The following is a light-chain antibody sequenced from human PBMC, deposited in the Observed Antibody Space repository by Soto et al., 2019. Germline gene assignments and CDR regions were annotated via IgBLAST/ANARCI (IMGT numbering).Light chain of an antibody. CDR1: SGDIARNY. J-gene: IGLJ7*01. CDR2: EDD. CDR3: QSYDSSNQGV. Sequence: NFMLTQPQSVSESPGGTVTISCTRSSGDIARNYVQWYQQRPGSAPSAVIHEDDQRPSGVPDRFSGSVDRSSNSASLTISGLKTEDEADYYCQSYDSSNQGVFGGGTQLTV. V-gene: IGLV6-57*03.